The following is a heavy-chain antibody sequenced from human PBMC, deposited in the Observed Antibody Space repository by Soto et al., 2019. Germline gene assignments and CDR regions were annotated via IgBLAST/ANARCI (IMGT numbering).Heavy chain of an antibody. V-gene: IGHV3-21*02. J-gene: IGHJ4*02. CDR1: GFTFSASS. D-gene: IGHD1-1*01. CDR3: ARDLTRESTTYYFDI. Sequence: EVLLVQSGGGLARPGGSLRLSCGASGFTFSASSMNWVRQAPGKGLEWVSSISSSGRKIYYADSVKGRFTISRDNAKNSLYLHMNGLTPADTAVYYCARDLTRESTTYYFDIWSQGSLVTVSS. CDR2: ISSSGRKI.